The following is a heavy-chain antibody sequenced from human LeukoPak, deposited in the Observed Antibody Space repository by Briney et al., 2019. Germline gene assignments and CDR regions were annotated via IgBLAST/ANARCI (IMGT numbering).Heavy chain of an antibody. Sequence: PGGSLRLSCAASGFTFSNAWMSWARQAPGKGLEWVANIKQDGSEKYYVDSVKGRFTISRDNAKNSLYLQMNSLRAEDTAVYYCARALRAISEAGRAWGQGTLVTVSS. CDR1: GFTFSNAW. D-gene: IGHD6-13*01. CDR2: IKQDGSEK. CDR3: ARALRAISEAGRA. V-gene: IGHV3-7*03. J-gene: IGHJ5*02.